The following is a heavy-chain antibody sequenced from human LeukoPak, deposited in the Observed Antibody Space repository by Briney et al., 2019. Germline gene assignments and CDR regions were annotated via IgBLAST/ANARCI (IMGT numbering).Heavy chain of an antibody. CDR3: ARGRFRTGYYYDSSGPGGFQH. J-gene: IGHJ1*01. Sequence: PSQTLSLTCAVSGGSISSGGYSWSWIRQPPGKGLEWIGYIYHSGSTYYNPSLKSRVTISVDTSKNQFSLKLSSVTAADTAVYYCARGRFRTGYYYDSSGPGGFQHWGQGTLVTVSS. CDR2: IYHSGST. V-gene: IGHV4-30-2*01. CDR1: GGSISSGGYS. D-gene: IGHD3-22*01.